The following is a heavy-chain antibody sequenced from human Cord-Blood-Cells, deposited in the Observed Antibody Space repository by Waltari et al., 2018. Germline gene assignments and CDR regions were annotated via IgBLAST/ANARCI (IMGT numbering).Heavy chain of an antibody. Sequence: QLQLQESGPGLVKPSETLSLTCTVSGGSISSSSYYRGWIRQPPGKGLEWIGSIYYSGSTYYNPSLKSRVTISVDTSKNQFSLKLSSVTAADTAVYYCARLSGIVGATTYGVDYWGQGTLVTVSS. J-gene: IGHJ4*02. CDR3: ARLSGIVGATTYGVDY. CDR1: GGSISSSSYY. D-gene: IGHD1-26*01. V-gene: IGHV4-39*01. CDR2: IYYSGST.